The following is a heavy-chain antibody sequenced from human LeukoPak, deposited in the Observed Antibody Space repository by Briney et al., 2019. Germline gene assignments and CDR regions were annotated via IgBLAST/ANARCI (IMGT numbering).Heavy chain of an antibody. D-gene: IGHD3-22*01. CDR2: MFYSGGT. CDR3: ARGRHYYDSSGYYELDY. J-gene: IGHJ4*02. V-gene: IGHV4-39*02. CDR1: GGSISTRDHY. Sequence: PSETLSLTCSVSGGSISTRDHYWGWIRQPPGKGLEYIGSMFYSGGTDYNPSLKSRVTISVDTSNNQFSLRLSSVTAADTAVYYCARGRHYYDSSGYYELDYWGQGTLVTVSS.